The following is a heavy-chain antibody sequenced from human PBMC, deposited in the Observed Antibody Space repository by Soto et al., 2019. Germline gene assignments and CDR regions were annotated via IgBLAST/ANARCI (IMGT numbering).Heavy chain of an antibody. D-gene: IGHD7-27*01. V-gene: IGHV3-48*01. CDR2: ISSSSSVI. Sequence: EVQLVESGGGLVQPGGSLRLSCATSGFILSDCAMNWVRQAPGKGLEWVSYISSSSSVIDYADSVKGRFTVSRDNARNPLYLQNKRPRGEETAVYYCARDLSWGSNWYYYMDVWGKGTTVTVSS. J-gene: IGHJ6*03. CDR1: GFILSDCA. CDR3: ARDLSWGSNWYYYMDV.